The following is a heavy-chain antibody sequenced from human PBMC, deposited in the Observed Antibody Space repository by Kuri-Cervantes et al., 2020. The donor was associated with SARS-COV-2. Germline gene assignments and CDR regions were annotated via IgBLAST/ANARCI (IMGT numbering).Heavy chain of an antibody. CDR3: ARWSGFFFDI. D-gene: IGHD3-3*01. Sequence: SETLSLTCAVYGGSFSGYYWSWIRQPPGKGLEWIGSIYYSGSTYYNPSLKSRVTISVDTSKNQFSLKLSSVTAADTAVYYCARWSGFFFDIWGQGTMVTISS. CDR2: IYYSGST. V-gene: IGHV4-34*01. J-gene: IGHJ3*02. CDR1: GGSFSGYY.